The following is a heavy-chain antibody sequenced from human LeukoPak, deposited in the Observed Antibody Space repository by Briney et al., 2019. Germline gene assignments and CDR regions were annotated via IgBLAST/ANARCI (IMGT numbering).Heavy chain of an antibody. CDR1: GFTFSSFA. J-gene: IGHJ4*02. D-gene: IGHD2-2*01. V-gene: IGHV3-23*01. CDR2: ISASGDTT. Sequence: GGSLRLSCAASGFTFSSFAMSWVRQAPGKGLEWVSVISASGDTTYYADSVKGRFTISRDNSKNTLYLQMSSLRADDTAIFYCARDTRRFDYWGQGTLVTVSS. CDR3: ARDTRRFDY.